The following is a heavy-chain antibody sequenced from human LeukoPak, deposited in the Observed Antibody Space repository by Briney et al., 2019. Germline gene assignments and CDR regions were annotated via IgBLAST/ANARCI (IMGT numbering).Heavy chain of an antibody. Sequence: GSLRLSCAASGFTFSSYEMNWVRQAPGKGLEWVSYISSSGSTIYYADSVKGRFTISRDNAKNSLYLQMNSLRAEDTAVYYCARVGGARWLQPNPSFDYWGQGTLVTVSS. CDR3: ARVGGARWLQPNPSFDY. CDR2: ISSSGSTI. D-gene: IGHD5-24*01. V-gene: IGHV3-48*03. J-gene: IGHJ4*02. CDR1: GFTFSSYE.